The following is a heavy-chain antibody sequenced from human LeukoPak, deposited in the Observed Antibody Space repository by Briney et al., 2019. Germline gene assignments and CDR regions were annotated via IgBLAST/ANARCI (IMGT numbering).Heavy chain of an antibody. CDR1: GYSFTTNR. Sequence: GESLKISCKGSGYSFTTNRIGWVRQMPGKGLEWMGIIYPSDSDTGYSPSFQGQVTISADKSISTAYLQWSSLKASDTAMYYCARQGSGYINYWGQGTLVTVSS. CDR2: IYPSDSDT. V-gene: IGHV5-51*01. CDR3: ARQGSGYINY. D-gene: IGHD2-15*01. J-gene: IGHJ4*03.